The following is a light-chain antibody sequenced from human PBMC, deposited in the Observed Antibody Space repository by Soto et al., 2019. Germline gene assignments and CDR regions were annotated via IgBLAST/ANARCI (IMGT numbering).Light chain of an antibody. CDR1: SSDVGGYNY. CDR2: HVS. CDR3: SSYTSTSTYV. Sequence: QSVLTQPASVSGSPGQSITISCTGTSSDVGGYNYVSWYQQYPGKAPKLMIYHVSNRPSGVSNRFSGSKSGNSASLTISGLQPEDEADSYCSSYTSTSTYVFGTVTKVTVL. J-gene: IGLJ1*01. V-gene: IGLV2-14*01.